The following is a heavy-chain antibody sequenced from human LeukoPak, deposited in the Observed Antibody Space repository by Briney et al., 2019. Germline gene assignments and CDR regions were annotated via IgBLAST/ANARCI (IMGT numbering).Heavy chain of an antibody. CDR1: GFTFDDYA. D-gene: IGHD5-24*01. Sequence: GGSLRLSCAASGFTFDDYAMHWVRQAPGKGLEWVSLICGGCCITYYADSLKVRFTISRDNSKNSLYLQMNSLRTEDPALYYCAKEYGYNGYSFDYWGQGTLVTVSS. CDR2: ICGGCCIT. V-gene: IGHV3-43*02. J-gene: IGHJ4*02. CDR3: AKEYGYNGYSFDY.